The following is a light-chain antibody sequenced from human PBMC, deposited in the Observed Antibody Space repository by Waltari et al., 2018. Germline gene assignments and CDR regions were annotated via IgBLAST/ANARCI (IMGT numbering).Light chain of an antibody. J-gene: IGLJ2*01. CDR3: QSYDPSLSVV. V-gene: IGLV1-40*01. Sequence: QSVLTQPPSVSGAPGQRVSISCTGSGSNIGAGYDVHSYQQLPGKAPKRLIYGVNTRPLGVPDRFSGSLSGTSAYLAIAGLQADDEADYYCQSYDPSLSVVFGGGTRLTVL. CDR1: GSNIGAGYD. CDR2: GVN.